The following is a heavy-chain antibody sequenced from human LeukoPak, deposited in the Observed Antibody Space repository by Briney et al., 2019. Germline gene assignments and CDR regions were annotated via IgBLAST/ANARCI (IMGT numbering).Heavy chain of an antibody. CDR3: ARDTAMAYFDY. CDR2: ISSNGGST. D-gene: IGHD5-18*01. CDR1: GFTFSSYA. Sequence: PGGSLRLSCSASGFTFSSYAMHWVRQAPGKGLEYVSAISSNGGSTYYADSVKGRFTISRDNSKNTLYLQMSSLRADDTAVYYCARDTAMAYFDYWGQGSLVTVSS. V-gene: IGHV3-64D*06. J-gene: IGHJ4*02.